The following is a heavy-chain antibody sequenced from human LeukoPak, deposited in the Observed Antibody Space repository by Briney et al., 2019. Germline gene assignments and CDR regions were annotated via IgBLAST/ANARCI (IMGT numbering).Heavy chain of an antibody. CDR1: GFTFSSYG. Sequence: GGSLRLSCVASGFTFSSYGMNWVRQAPGKGLEWISYISSRSSTIYYADSVKGRFTISRDNTKNSLYLQMNSLRDEDTAVYYCARGCSGGSCFGDFDYWGQGTLGTVSS. D-gene: IGHD2-15*01. CDR3: ARGCSGGSCFGDFDY. V-gene: IGHV3-48*02. CDR2: ISSRSSTI. J-gene: IGHJ4*02.